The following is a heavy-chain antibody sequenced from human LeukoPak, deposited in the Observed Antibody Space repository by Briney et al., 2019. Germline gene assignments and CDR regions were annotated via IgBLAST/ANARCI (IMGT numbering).Heavy chain of an antibody. D-gene: IGHD6-13*01. J-gene: IGHJ6*02. CDR2: FYHNRGA. CDR1: GGSISGYY. V-gene: IGHV4-59*01. Sequence: SGTLSLTCTVSGGSISGYYWSWSRQAPGKGVEWIGNFYHNRGAWHKSSLKSRVTTSVDTSKNEFSLRLSSVTAADTAVYYCATSSWYPLGYYYGMDVWGQGTTVTVSS. CDR3: ATSSWYPLGYYYGMDV.